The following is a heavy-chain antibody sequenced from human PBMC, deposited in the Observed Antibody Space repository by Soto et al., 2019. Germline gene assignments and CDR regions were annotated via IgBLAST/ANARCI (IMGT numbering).Heavy chain of an antibody. Sequence: QVQLVQSGAEVKKPGSSVKVSCKASGGTFSSYAISWVRQAPGQGLEWMGGIIPIFGTANYAQKFQGRVTITADESTRTAYMELGSLRAGDTAVYYCARAVMVVADSWFEPWGEGALVTVS. J-gene: IGHJ5*02. CDR3: ARAVMVVADSWFEP. CDR2: IIPIFGTA. V-gene: IGHV1-69*12. D-gene: IGHD2-15*01. CDR1: GGTFSSYA.